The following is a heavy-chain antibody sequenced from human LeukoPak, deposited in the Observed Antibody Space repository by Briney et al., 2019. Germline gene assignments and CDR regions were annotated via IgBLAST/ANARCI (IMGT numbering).Heavy chain of an antibody. CDR1: GGSFSGYY. CDR2: INHSGST. D-gene: IGHD3-16*02. J-gene: IGHJ4*02. V-gene: IGHV4-34*01. CDR3: ARIPLRYDYVWGSYRYSQEGYYFDY. Sequence: PSETLSLTCAVYGGSFSGYYWSWIRQPPGKGLEWIGEINHSGSTNYNPSLKSRVTISVDTSKNQFSLKLSSVTAAGTAVYYCARIPLRYDYVWGSYRYSQEGYYFDYWGQGTLVTVSS.